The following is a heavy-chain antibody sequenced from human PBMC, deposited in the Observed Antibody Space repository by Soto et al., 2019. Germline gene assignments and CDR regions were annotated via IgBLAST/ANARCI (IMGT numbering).Heavy chain of an antibody. CDR1: GYTFTSYA. Sequence: ASVKVSCKASGYTFTSYAMHWVRQAPGQRLEWMGWINAGNGNIKYSQKFQGRVTITRDTSASTAYMELNSLRAEDTALYYCAKGGQLLTEGGGYWGQGTLVTVSS. CDR2: INAGNGNI. J-gene: IGHJ4*02. D-gene: IGHD1-26*01. CDR3: AKGGQLLTEGGGY. V-gene: IGHV1-3*01.